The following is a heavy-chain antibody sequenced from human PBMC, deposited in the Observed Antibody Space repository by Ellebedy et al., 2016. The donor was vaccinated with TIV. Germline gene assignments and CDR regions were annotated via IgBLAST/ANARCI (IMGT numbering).Heavy chain of an antibody. CDR2: IYHSGST. CDR1: GGSISSSNW. J-gene: IGHJ4*02. V-gene: IGHV4-4*02. CDR3: SKAVAGYFDY. Sequence: MPGGSLRLSCAVSGGSISSSNWWSCLRQPPAKGLEWTGEIYHSGSTNYSPSLKSRVTISVDKSKSQFSLKLNSVTAADTAVYYCSKAVAGYFDYWGQGTLVTVSS. D-gene: IGHD6-19*01.